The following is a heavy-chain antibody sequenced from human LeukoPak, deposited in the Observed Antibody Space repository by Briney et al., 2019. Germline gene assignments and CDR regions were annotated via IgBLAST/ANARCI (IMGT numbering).Heavy chain of an antibody. D-gene: IGHD3-10*01. V-gene: IGHV3-30*04. Sequence: GGSLRRSCSASGFTFSSYAMHWVRQAPGKGLEGVAVISYDGSNKYYADSVKGRFTISRDNSKNMLYLQMNSLRAEDTAVYYCARDMVRGVIMGYYFDYWGQGTLVTVSS. J-gene: IGHJ4*02. CDR1: GFTFSSYA. CDR3: ARDMVRGVIMGYYFDY. CDR2: ISYDGSNK.